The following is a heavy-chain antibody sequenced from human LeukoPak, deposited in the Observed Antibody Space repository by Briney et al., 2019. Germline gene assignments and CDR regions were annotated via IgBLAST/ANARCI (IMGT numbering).Heavy chain of an antibody. J-gene: IGHJ4*02. CDR2: INHSGST. D-gene: IGHD3-10*01. CDR3: ARGVRYYGSGSYYNVPDYFDY. V-gene: IGHV4-34*01. CDR1: GGSFSGYY. Sequence: PSETLSLTCAVYGGSFSGYYWSWIRQPPGKGLEWIGEINHSGSTNYNPSLKSRVTISVDTSTDQFSLKLSSVTAADTAVYYCARGVRYYGSGSYYNVPDYFDYWGQGTLVTVSS.